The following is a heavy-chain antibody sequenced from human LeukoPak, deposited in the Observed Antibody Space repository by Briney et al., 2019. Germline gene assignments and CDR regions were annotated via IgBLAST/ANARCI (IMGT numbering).Heavy chain of an antibody. CDR1: GGSISSSSYY. CDR3: ARGQSYWQWLVRGFDY. J-gene: IGHJ4*02. CDR2: IYYSGST. D-gene: IGHD6-19*01. V-gene: IGHV4-39*01. Sequence: SETLSLTCTVSGGSISSSSYYWGWIRQPPGKGLEWIGSIYYSGSTYYNPSLKSRVTISVDTSKNQFSLKLSSVTAADTAVYYCARGQSYWQWLVRGFDYWGQGTLVTVSS.